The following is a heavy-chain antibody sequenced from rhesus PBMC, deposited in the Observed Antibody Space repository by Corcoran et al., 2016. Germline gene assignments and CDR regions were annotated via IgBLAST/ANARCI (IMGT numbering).Heavy chain of an antibody. V-gene: IGHV4-165*01. CDR2: VRVRSGST. J-gene: IGHJ5-2*02. CDR3: ARRDWGYSGYANSLDV. CDR1: GGSFSGYY. D-gene: IGHD5-42*01. Sequence: QVQLQESGPGLVKPSETLSLTCAVSGGSFSGYYWGWVRQPPGKGRGWIGYVRVRSGSTDYNPSLQSRFTISTSTSKNQFSLKLSSVTAADTAWYYCARRDWGYSGYANSLDVWGRGVLVTVSS.